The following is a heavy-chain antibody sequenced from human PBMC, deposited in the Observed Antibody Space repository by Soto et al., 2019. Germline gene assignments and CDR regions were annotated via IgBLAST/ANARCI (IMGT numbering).Heavy chain of an antibody. CDR1: GGSFSGYY. CDR3: ARGLGRTVGFLIYCYYGMDV. V-gene: IGHV4-34*01. J-gene: IGHJ6*02. D-gene: IGHD7-27*01. CDR2: INHSGST. Sequence: PSETLSLTCAVYGGSFSGYYWSWIRQPPGKGLEWIGEINHSGSTNYNPSLKSRVTISVDTSKNQFPLKLSSVTAADTAVYYCARGLGRTVGFLIYCYYGMDVWGQGTTVTVSS.